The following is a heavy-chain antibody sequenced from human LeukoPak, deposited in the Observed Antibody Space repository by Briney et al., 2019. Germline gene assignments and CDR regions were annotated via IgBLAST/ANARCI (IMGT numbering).Heavy chain of an antibody. D-gene: IGHD3-10*01. CDR2: IGTAGDP. Sequence: GGSLRLSCAASGFTFSSYDMHWVRQATGKGLEWVSAIGTAGDPYSPGSVKGRFTISRENAKNSLYLQMNSLRAGDTAVYYCARGDGSGSYYYGMDVWGKGTTVTVSS. CDR1: GFTFSSYD. V-gene: IGHV3-13*05. J-gene: IGHJ6*04. CDR3: ARGDGSGSYYYGMDV.